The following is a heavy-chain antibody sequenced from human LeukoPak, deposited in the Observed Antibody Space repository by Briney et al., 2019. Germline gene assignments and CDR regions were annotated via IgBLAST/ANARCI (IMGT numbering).Heavy chain of an antibody. J-gene: IGHJ4*02. Sequence: SETLSLTCTVSGGSISSYYWSWIRQPPWKGLEWIGYIYYSGSTNYNPSLKSRVTISVDTSKNQFSLKLSSVTAADTALYYCAKDTDGAAAGTTWGHWGQGTLVTVSS. CDR3: AKDTDGAAAGTTWGH. D-gene: IGHD6-13*01. CDR1: GGSISSYY. V-gene: IGHV4-59*01. CDR2: IYYSGST.